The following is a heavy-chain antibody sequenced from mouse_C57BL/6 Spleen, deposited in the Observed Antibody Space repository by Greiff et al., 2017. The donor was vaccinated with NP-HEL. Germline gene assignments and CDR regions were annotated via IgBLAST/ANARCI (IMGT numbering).Heavy chain of an antibody. V-gene: IGHV2-4*01. J-gene: IGHJ4*01. Sequence: VQLVESGPGLVQPSQSLSLTCTVSGFSLTSYGVHWVRQPPGKGLEWLGVIWSGGSPDYNAAFISRLSISQDNSKSQVFFKMNSLQADDTAIYYWAKPVLYAMDYWGQGTSVTVSS. CDR2: IWSGGSP. CDR1: GFSLTSYG. CDR3: AKPVLYAMDY.